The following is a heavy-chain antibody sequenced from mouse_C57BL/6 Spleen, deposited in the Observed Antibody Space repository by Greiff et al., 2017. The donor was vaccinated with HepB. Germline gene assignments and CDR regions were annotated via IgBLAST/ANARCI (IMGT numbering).Heavy chain of an antibody. CDR1: GFSLTSYG. D-gene: IGHD2-4*01. CDR2: IWSGGST. Sequence: VKLMESGPGLVQPSQSLSITCTVSGFSLTSYGVHWVRQSPGQGLEWLGVIWSGGSTNYNAAFISRLSISKDNSKSQVFFKMTSLQADDTAIYYCARAGGDYDWYFDVWGTGTTVTVSS. V-gene: IGHV2-2*01. J-gene: IGHJ1*03. CDR3: ARAGGDYDWYFDV.